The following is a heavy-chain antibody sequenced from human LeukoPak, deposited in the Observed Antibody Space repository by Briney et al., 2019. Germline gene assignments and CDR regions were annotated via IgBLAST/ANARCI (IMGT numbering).Heavy chain of an antibody. J-gene: IGHJ4*02. Sequence: GGSLRLSCVASGFTFSSYAMTWVRQAPGRGLEWISVISVSGGSTEYADSLRGRFTVSRDNSKNTLYLQMSSLRAEDTAVYYCAKDYKAVAGTFDYWGQGTLVTVSS. V-gene: IGHV3-23*01. D-gene: IGHD6-19*01. CDR3: AKDYKAVAGTFDY. CDR2: ISVSGGST. CDR1: GFTFSSYA.